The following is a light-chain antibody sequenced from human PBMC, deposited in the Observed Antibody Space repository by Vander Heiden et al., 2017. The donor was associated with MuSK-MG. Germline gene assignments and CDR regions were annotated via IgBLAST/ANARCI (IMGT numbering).Light chain of an antibody. V-gene: IGKV2-28*01. CDR1: QSLRHSNGYNY. Sequence: DIVMTQSPRSLPVTPGEPASISCRSSQSLRHSNGYNYLDWYMQKPGQAPQLLIYLGSNRDAGVPDRFSGSGLGKDFTLKISRGEAEDVGVYYCRQSLQNPQVTFGQGTQMEIK. CDR3: RQSLQNPQVT. J-gene: IGKJ5*01. CDR2: LGS.